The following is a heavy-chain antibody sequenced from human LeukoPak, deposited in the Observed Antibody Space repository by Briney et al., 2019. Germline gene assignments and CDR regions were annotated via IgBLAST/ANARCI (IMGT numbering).Heavy chain of an antibody. Sequence: GGSLRLSCTASGFTFSSYGMDWVRQAPGKGLEWVSVISGNGGSTYYAESVKGRFTISRDNAKNSLYLQMNSLRAEDTAVYYCARPRVGATGWFDPWGQGTLVTVSS. CDR1: GFTFSSYG. J-gene: IGHJ5*02. CDR2: ISGNGGST. CDR3: ARPRVGATGWFDP. D-gene: IGHD1-26*01. V-gene: IGHV3-23*01.